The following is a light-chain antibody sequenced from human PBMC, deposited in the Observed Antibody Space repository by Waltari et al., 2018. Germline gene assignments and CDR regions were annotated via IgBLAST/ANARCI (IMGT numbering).Light chain of an antibody. CDR3: QQSYSTPRT. CDR1: QSISSY. Sequence: DIQMTQSPSSLSASVGDRVTITCRASQSISSYLNWYQQKPGKAPKLLIYAASSLQSGVPSMFSGSQSGTDFTLTIDSLQPEDFATYYCQQSYSTPRTFGQGTKVDIK. J-gene: IGKJ1*01. V-gene: IGKV1-39*01. CDR2: AAS.